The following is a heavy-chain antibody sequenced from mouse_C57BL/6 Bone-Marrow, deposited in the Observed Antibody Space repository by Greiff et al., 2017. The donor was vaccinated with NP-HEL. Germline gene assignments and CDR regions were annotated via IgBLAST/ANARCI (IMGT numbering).Heavy chain of an antibody. CDR1: GYTFTDYY. V-gene: IGHV1-26*01. CDR2: INPNNGGT. CDR3: ARQHYGSSYSYAMDY. D-gene: IGHD1-1*01. J-gene: IGHJ4*01. Sequence: EVQLQQSGPELVKPGASVKISCKASGYTFTDYYMNWVKQSHGKSLEWIGDINPNNGGTSYNQKFKGKATLTVDKSSSTAYMELRSLTSEDSAVYYCARQHYGSSYSYAMDYWGQGTSVTVSS.